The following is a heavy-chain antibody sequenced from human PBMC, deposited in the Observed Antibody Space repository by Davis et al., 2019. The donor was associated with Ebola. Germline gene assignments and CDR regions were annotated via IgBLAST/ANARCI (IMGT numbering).Heavy chain of an antibody. CDR2: IYYSGST. CDR1: GGSISSGGYY. Sequence: MPSETLSLTCTVPGGSISSGGYYWSWIRQHPGKGLEWIGYIYYSGSTFYNPSLKSRVTISVDTSKNQFSLRLSSVTAADTAVYYCARGHLERLLYFNWFDPWGQGTLVTVSS. CDR3: ARGHLERLLYFNWFDP. D-gene: IGHD3-3*01. V-gene: IGHV4-31*03. J-gene: IGHJ5*02.